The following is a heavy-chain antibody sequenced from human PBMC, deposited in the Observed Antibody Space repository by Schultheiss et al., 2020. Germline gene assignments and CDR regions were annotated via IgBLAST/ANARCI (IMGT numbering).Heavy chain of an antibody. V-gene: IGHV4-59*01. J-gene: IGHJ4*02. CDR3: ARDPSISGSSHRGFDY. Sequence: SETLSLTCTVSGGSISSYYWSWIRQPPGKGLEWIGEINHSGSTNYNPSLKSRVTISVDTSKNQFSLKLSSVTAADTAVYYCARDPSISGSSHRGFDYWGQGTLVTVSS. CDR2: INHSGST. CDR1: GGSISSYY. D-gene: IGHD3-10*01.